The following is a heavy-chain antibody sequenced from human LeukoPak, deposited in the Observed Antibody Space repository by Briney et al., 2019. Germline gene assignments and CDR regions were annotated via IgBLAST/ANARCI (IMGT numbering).Heavy chain of an antibody. V-gene: IGHV3-30*18. Sequence: GGSLRLSCAASEFTFTNYGMHWVRQAPGKGLEWVAVISNDGADKYYADSVKGRFSISRDNSENTLYLQMNSLRPEDTAVYYCAKGGSSGWHDYWGQGTLVTVSS. CDR2: ISNDGADK. CDR1: EFTFTNYG. J-gene: IGHJ4*02. CDR3: AKGGSSGWHDY. D-gene: IGHD6-19*01.